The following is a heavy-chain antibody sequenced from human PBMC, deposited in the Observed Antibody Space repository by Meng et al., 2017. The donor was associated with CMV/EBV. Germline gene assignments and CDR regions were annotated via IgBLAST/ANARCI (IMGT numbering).Heavy chain of an antibody. V-gene: IGHV3-48*04. CDR2: ISSSSSTI. CDR3: AKVMGIVGATTTYYYYGMDV. Sequence: GESLKISCAASGFTFSSYSMNWVRQAPGKGLEWVSYISSSSSTIYYADSVKGRFTISRDNAKNSLYLQMNSLRAEDTAVYYCAKVMGIVGATTTYYYYGMDVWGQGTTVTVSS. J-gene: IGHJ6*02. CDR1: GFTFSSYS. D-gene: IGHD1-26*01.